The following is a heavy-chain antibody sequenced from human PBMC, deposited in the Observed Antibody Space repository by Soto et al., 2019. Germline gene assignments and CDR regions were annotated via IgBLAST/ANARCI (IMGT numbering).Heavy chain of an antibody. Sequence: ASVKVSCKASGYTFTSYDSNGVRQATGQGLEWMGWMNPNSGNTGYAQKFQGRVTMTRNTSISTAYMELSSLRSEDTAVYYCARKPIWSGYYCSYYYGMDVWGQGNTFTVSS. CDR1: GYTFTSYD. CDR2: MNPNSGNT. D-gene: IGHD3-3*01. V-gene: IGHV1-8*01. CDR3: ARKPIWSGYYCSYYYGMDV. J-gene: IGHJ6*02.